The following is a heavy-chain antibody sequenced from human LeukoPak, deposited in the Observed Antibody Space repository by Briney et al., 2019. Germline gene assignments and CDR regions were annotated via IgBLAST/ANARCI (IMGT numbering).Heavy chain of an antibody. Sequence: GGSLRLSCAASGFTFSSYAMSWVRQAPGKGLEWVSAISGSSSSTYYADSVKGRFTISRDNSKNTLYLQMNSLRAEDTAVYYCAAQFGDYPRTAFDIWGQGTMVTVSS. CDR3: AAQFGDYPRTAFDI. V-gene: IGHV3-23*01. J-gene: IGHJ3*02. D-gene: IGHD4-17*01. CDR1: GFTFSSYA. CDR2: ISGSSSST.